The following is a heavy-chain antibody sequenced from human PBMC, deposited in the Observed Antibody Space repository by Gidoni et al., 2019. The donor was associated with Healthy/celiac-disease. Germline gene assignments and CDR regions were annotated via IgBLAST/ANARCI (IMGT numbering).Heavy chain of an antibody. D-gene: IGHD5-18*01. CDR2: IWYDGSNK. CDR1: GFTFSSYG. J-gene: IGHJ6*02. V-gene: IGHV3-33*01. Sequence: QVQLVESGGGVVQPGRSLRLPCAAAGFTFSSYGMHWVRQAPGKGLEWVAVIWYDGSNKYYADSVKGRFTISRDNSKNTLYLQMNSLRAEDTAVYYCAREVGYSYGYYYYYGMDVWGQGTTVTVSS. CDR3: AREVGYSYGYYYYYGMDV.